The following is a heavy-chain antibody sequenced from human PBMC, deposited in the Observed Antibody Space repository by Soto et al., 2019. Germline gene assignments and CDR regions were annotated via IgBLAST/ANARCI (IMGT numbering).Heavy chain of an antibody. CDR2: ISTYNGDA. V-gene: IGHV1-18*01. Sequence: QAQLEQSGAEVKKPGASVKVSCKSSGYTFSTSGISWVRQAPGQGLEWMGWISTYNGDANYAQRLQGRVTMNTDTSTSTTFMELRSLRSDDTAVYYCAREGPRPYYYYGMDVGGQGTTVTVSS. J-gene: IGHJ6*02. CDR3: AREGPRPYYYYGMDV. CDR1: GYTFSTSG. D-gene: IGHD6-6*01.